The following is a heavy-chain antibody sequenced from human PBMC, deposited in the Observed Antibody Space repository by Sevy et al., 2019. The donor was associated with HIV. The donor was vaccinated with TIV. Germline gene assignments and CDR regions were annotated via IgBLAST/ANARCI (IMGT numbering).Heavy chain of an antibody. CDR3: ARLRYNYGPYYFDL. CDR2: ISSGGRTI. J-gene: IGHJ4*02. V-gene: IGHV3-11*01. CDR1: GFTFSDYY. Sequence: GGSPRLSCAASGFTFSDYYMSWIRQAPGKGLEWISYISSGGRTISYADSVKGRFTMSRDNAKNSLFLQMNSLRAEDTAFYYCARLRYNYGPYYFDLWGQGTLVTVSS. D-gene: IGHD5-18*01.